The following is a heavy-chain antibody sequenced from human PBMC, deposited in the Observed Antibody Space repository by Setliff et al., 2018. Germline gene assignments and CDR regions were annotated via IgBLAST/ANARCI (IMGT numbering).Heavy chain of an antibody. CDR1: GYTFTTYA. CDR2: INTNTGNP. CDR3: ARASRFGTIKYRGDYYMDV. Sequence: ASVKVSCKASGYTFTTYAMGWMRQAPGQGLEWMGWINTNTGNPSYAQGFTGRFVFSLDTSVSTAYLQINSLEAEDSALYYCARASRFGTIKYRGDYYMDVWGKGTTVTVSS. V-gene: IGHV7-4-1*02. D-gene: IGHD3-10*01. J-gene: IGHJ6*03.